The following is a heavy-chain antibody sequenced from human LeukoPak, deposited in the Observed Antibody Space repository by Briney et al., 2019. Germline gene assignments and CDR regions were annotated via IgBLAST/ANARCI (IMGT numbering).Heavy chain of an antibody. D-gene: IGHD6-13*01. CDR2: IYTSGST. CDR3: AREDSSSWYPQGNWFDP. J-gene: IGHJ5*02. V-gene: IGHV4-4*07. Sequence: SETLSLTCTVSGGSISSSYWSWIRQPAGKGLEWIGRIYTSGSTNYNPSLKSRVTMSVDTSKNQFSLKLSSVTAADTAVYYCAREDSSSWYPQGNWFDPWGQGTLVTVSS. CDR1: GGSISSSY.